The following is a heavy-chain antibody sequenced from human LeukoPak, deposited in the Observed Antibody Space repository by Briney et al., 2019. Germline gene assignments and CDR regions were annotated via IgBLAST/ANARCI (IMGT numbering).Heavy chain of an antibody. V-gene: IGHV1-18*01. CDR2: ISAYNGNT. Sequence: ASVKVSCKASGYTFTSYGISWVRQAPGQGLEWMGWISAYNGNTNYAQKLQGRVTMTTDASTSTAYMELRSLRSGDTAVYYCARAHSSSWYAGRDYFDYWGQGTLVTVSS. CDR1: GYTFTSYG. D-gene: IGHD6-13*01. CDR3: ARAHSSSWYAGRDYFDY. J-gene: IGHJ4*02.